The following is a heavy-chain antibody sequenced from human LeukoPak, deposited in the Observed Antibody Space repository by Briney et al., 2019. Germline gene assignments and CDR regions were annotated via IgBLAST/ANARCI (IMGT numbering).Heavy chain of an antibody. J-gene: IGHJ4*02. CDR2: IRYDGSNK. CDR1: GFTFSSYG. V-gene: IGHV3-30*02. CDR3: AREGQRNYYFDY. D-gene: IGHD1-7*01. Sequence: GGSLRLSCAASGFTFSSYGMHWVRQAPGKGLEWVAFIRYDGSNKYYADSVKGRFTISRDNSKNTLYLQMNSLRAEDTAVYYCAREGQRNYYFDYWGQGTLATVSS.